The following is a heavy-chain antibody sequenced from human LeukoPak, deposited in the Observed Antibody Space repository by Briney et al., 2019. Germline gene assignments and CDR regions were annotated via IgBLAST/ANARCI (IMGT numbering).Heavy chain of an antibody. CDR1: GYTFTGYY. V-gene: IGHV1-2*02. CDR2: INPNSGGT. D-gene: IGHD6-13*01. Sequence: ASVKVSCKASGYTFTGYYMHWVRQAPGQGLEWMGWINPNSGGTNYAQKFQGRVTMTRNTSISTAYMELSSLRSEDTAVYYCARDYSSSWNFDYWGQGTLVTVSS. CDR3: ARDYSSSWNFDY. J-gene: IGHJ4*02.